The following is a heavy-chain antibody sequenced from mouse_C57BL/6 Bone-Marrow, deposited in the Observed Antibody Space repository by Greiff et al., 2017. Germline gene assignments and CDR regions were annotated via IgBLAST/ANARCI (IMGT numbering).Heavy chain of an antibody. CDR2: IDPSDSYT. J-gene: IGHJ2*01. CDR1: GYTFTSYW. D-gene: IGHD2-10*01. V-gene: IGHV1-59*01. Sequence: QVQLKQPGAELVRPGTSVKLSCKASGYTFTSYWMHWVKQRPGQGLEWIGVIDPSDSYTNYNQKFKGKATLTVDTSSSTAYMQLSSLTSEDSAVYYCARVAPTSLDYWGQGTTLTVSS. CDR3: ARVAPTSLDY.